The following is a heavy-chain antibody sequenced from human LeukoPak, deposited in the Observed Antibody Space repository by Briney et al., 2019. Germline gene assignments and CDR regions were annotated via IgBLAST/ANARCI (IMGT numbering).Heavy chain of an antibody. CDR2: IISSGDYI. CDR3: ARDGVPAYYYAMDV. Sequence: PGGSLRLSCAASGFTFNSYIMNWLRQAPGKGLEGFSSIISSGDYIYYPDSLKCRFTISRHNAKHSLFLQMNSLRAADTAVYYCARDGVPAYYYAMDVWGQGTTVTVSS. V-gene: IGHV3-21*01. D-gene: IGHD3-16*01. J-gene: IGHJ6*02. CDR1: GFTFNSYI.